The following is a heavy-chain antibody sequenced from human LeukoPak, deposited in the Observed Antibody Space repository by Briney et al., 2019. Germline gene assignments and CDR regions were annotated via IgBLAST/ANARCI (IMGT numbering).Heavy chain of an antibody. Sequence: GGSLGLSCAASGFTFSSYAMHWVRQAPGKGLEWVAVISYDGSNKYYADSVKGRFTISRDNSKNTLYLQMNSLRAEDTAVYYCARAGIAAAGTRWFDPWGQGTLVTVSS. CDR1: GFTFSSYA. CDR3: ARAGIAAAGTRWFDP. V-gene: IGHV3-30*04. D-gene: IGHD6-13*01. J-gene: IGHJ5*02. CDR2: ISYDGSNK.